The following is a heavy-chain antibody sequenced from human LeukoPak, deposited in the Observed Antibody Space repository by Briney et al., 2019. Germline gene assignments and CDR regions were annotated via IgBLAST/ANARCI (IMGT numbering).Heavy chain of an antibody. CDR3: ARGKGGSYYLSCMDV. V-gene: IGHV3-74*01. Sequence: PGGSLRLSCAASGFTFSSYWMHWVRQAPGKGLVWVAHIKSDGSTTTYADSVKGRFNISRDNAKDTLYLQMNSLRAEDTAVYYCARGKGGSYYLSCMDVWGQGTTVTVSS. J-gene: IGHJ6*02. CDR2: IKSDGSTT. D-gene: IGHD1-26*01. CDR1: GFTFSSYW.